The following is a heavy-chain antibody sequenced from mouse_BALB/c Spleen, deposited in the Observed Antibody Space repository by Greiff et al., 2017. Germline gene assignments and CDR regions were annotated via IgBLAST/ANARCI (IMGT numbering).Heavy chain of an antibody. D-gene: IGHD3-1*01. J-gene: IGHJ4*01. CDR3: ASLQLGYAMDY. CDR2: INSNGGST. Sequence: EVMLVESGGGLVQPGGSLKLSCAASGFTFSSYGMSWVRQTPDKRLELVATINSNGGSTYYPDSVKGRFTISRDNAKNTLYLQMSSLKSEDTAMYYCASLQLGYAMDYWGQGTSVTVSS. V-gene: IGHV5-6-3*01. CDR1: GFTFSSYG.